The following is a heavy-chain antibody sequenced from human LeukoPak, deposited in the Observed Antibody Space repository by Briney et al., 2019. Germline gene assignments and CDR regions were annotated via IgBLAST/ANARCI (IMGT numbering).Heavy chain of an antibody. D-gene: IGHD3-10*01. CDR1: GYTFTGYY. Sequence: GASVKVSCKASGYTFTGYYMHWVRQAPGQGLEWMGWINPNSGGTNYAQKFQGRVTMTRDTSISTAYMELSRLRSDDTAVYYCARASHLWGFGELFPLHFDIWGQGTMVTVSS. CDR3: ARASHLWGFGELFPLHFDI. J-gene: IGHJ3*02. V-gene: IGHV1-2*02. CDR2: INPNSGGT.